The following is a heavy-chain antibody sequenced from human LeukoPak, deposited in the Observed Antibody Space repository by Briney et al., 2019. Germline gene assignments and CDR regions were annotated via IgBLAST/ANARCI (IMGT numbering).Heavy chain of an antibody. CDR2: VYPSGST. CDR3: VWRLYGSGPDF. D-gene: IGHD3-10*01. J-gene: IGHJ4*02. CDR1: GASISSYY. V-gene: IGHV4-4*07. Sequence: SETLSLTCTVSGASISSYYWTWIRQSAAKGLEWIGRVYPSGSTNYNPSLKSRVSMSVATSKNQFSLKLTSVTAADTAVYYCVWRLYGSGPDFWGQGTLVTVSS.